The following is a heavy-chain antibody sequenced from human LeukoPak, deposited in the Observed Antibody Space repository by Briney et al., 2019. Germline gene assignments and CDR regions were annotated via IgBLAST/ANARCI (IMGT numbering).Heavy chain of an antibody. D-gene: IGHD3-10*01. CDR2: INPTSGGT. CDR3: ARVKGSGSYRKYYFDY. CDR1: GYTFTGYY. J-gene: IGHJ4*02. V-gene: IGHV1-2*02. Sequence: ASVKVSCKASGYTFTGYYMHWVRQAPGQGLEWMGWINPTSGGTNYAQKFQGRVTMTRDTSISTAYMELSRLRSDDTAVYYCARVKGSGSYRKYYFDYWGQGTLVTVSS.